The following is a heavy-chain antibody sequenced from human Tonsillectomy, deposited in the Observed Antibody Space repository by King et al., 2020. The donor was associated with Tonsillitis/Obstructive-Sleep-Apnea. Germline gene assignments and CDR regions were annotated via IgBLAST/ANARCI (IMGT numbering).Heavy chain of an antibody. CDR3: AGGGNFDY. Sequence: QLVQSGAEVKKPGASVKVSCKAAGYTFTGYYMHWVRQAPGQGLEWMGWINPNSGGTKYAQKFQGRVTMTRDTSISTAYMELRRLRSDDTAIYYCAGGGNFDYWGQGPLVTVSS. D-gene: IGHD4-23*01. J-gene: IGHJ4*02. CDR1: GYTFTGYY. CDR2: INPNSGGT. V-gene: IGHV1-2*02.